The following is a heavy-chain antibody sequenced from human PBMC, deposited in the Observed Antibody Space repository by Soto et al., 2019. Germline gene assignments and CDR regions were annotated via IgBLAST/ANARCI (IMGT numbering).Heavy chain of an antibody. Sequence: KPSETLSLTCAVSGHSISSGFYYWGWIRQPPGKGLEWIGSMYHSGSTYYNPSPKSRVTMSVDTSKNQLSLKLTSLTAADTAVYYCARYGYSYSMRFFDKWGQGTRVTVSS. CDR3: ARYGYSYSMRFFDK. CDR2: MYHSGST. V-gene: IGHV4-38-2*01. J-gene: IGHJ4*02. CDR1: GHSISSGFYY. D-gene: IGHD5-18*01.